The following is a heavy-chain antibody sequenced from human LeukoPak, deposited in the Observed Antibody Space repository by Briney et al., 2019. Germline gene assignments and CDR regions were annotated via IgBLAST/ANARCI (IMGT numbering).Heavy chain of an antibody. CDR2: IYYSGSS. Sequence: SETLSLTCSVSGGSLSISSYYWDWIRQPPGKGLEWIGTIYYSGSSYYNLSLKSRVTISVDTSKHQFSLKLSSVTAADAAVYYCARGRIARLTYFDYWGQGTLVTVSS. CDR3: ARGRIARLTYFDY. V-gene: IGHV4-39*07. J-gene: IGHJ4*02. D-gene: IGHD3-22*01. CDR1: GGSLSISSYY.